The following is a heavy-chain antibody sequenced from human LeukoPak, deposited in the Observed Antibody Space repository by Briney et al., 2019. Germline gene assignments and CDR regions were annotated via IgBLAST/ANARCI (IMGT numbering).Heavy chain of an antibody. CDR2: SNPSGGSA. Sequence: ASVKVSFKASGYTFTRNFMHWVRQAPGHGLEWMGVSNPSGGSATYSQNFQGRVTMTRDTSTSTVYMEMSSLRSEDTAVYYCARESCSGGSCYYFDYWGQGTLVTVSS. J-gene: IGHJ4*02. CDR3: ARESCSGGSCYYFDY. CDR1: GYTFTRNF. V-gene: IGHV1-46*01. D-gene: IGHD2-15*01.